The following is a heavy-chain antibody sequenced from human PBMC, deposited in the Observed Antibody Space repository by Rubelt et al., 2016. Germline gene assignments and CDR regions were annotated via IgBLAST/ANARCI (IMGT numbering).Heavy chain of an antibody. Sequence: QAPGKGLEWVSVIYTGGSTYYTDSGKDRFTISRDNSKNTLYLQMNNLRPEDTAVYYCAGPSYGGNPDCYYYGMDVWGQGTTVTVSS. CDR2: IYTGGST. V-gene: IGHV3-66*01. CDR3: AGPSYGGNPDCYYYGMDV. D-gene: IGHD4-23*01. J-gene: IGHJ6*02.